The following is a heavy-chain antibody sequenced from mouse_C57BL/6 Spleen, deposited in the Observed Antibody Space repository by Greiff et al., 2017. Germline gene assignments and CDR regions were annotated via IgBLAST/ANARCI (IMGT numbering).Heavy chain of an antibody. CDR3: ASTLLYYGSSSYAMDD. CDR1: GYAFSSSW. CDR2: IYPGDGDT. Sequence: VKLQESGPELVKPGASVKISCKASGYAFSSSWMNWVKQRPGKGLEWIGRIYPGDGDTNYNGKFKGKATLTADKTSSTAYMQLSSLTSEDSAVYFCASTLLYYGSSSYAMDDWGQGTSVTVSS. D-gene: IGHD1-1*01. V-gene: IGHV1-82*01. J-gene: IGHJ4*01.